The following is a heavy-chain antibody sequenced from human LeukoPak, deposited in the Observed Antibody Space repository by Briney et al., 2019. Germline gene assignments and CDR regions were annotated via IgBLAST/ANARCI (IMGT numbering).Heavy chain of an antibody. D-gene: IGHD6-13*01. J-gene: IGHJ3*02. Sequence: GGSLRLSCAASGFTFSSYGMHWVRQAPGKGLEWVAVISYDGSNKYYADSVKGRFTISRDNSKNTLYLQMNSLRAEDTAVYYCAKDHGGIAIWGQGAMVTVSS. V-gene: IGHV3-30*18. CDR3: AKDHGGIAI. CDR1: GFTFSSYG. CDR2: ISYDGSNK.